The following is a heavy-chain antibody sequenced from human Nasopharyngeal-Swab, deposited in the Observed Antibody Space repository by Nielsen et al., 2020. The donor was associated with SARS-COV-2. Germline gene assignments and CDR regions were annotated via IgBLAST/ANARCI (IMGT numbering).Heavy chain of an antibody. CDR2: IYPGDSDT. J-gene: IGHJ4*02. Sequence: GGSLTLSCKGSGYSFTSYWIGWVRQMPGKGLEWMGIIYPGDSDTRYRPSFQGQVTISADKSISTAYLQWSSLKASDIAMYYCARIPSTLPDYWGQGTLVTVSS. D-gene: IGHD5/OR15-5a*01. CDR3: ARIPSTLPDY. CDR1: GYSFTSYW. V-gene: IGHV5-51*01.